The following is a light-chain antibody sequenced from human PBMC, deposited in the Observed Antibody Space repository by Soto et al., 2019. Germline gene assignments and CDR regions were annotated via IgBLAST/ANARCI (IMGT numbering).Light chain of an antibody. Sequence: QSVLTQPASVSGSPGQSITISCPGTSSDVGGYNYVSWHQQQPGKAPKLMIYEVSNRPSGVSNRFSGSKSGNTASLTISGLQAEDEADYYCSSYTSSTTVVFGGGTKLTVL. CDR3: SSYTSSTTVV. CDR2: EVS. J-gene: IGLJ2*01. CDR1: SSDVGGYNY. V-gene: IGLV2-14*01.